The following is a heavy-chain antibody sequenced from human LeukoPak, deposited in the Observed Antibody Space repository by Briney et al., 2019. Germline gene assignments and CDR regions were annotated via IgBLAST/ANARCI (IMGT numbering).Heavy chain of an antibody. Sequence: SETLSLTCTVSGGSISSYYWSWIRQPPGKGLEWIGYIYYSGSTNYNPSLKSRVTISVDTSKNQFSLKLSSVTAADTAVYYCARKTYYYDSSGYDYYYMDVWAKGPRSPSP. V-gene: IGHV4-59*01. CDR1: GGSISSYY. D-gene: IGHD3-22*01. CDR3: ARKTYYYDSSGYDYYYMDV. CDR2: IYYSGST. J-gene: IGHJ6*03.